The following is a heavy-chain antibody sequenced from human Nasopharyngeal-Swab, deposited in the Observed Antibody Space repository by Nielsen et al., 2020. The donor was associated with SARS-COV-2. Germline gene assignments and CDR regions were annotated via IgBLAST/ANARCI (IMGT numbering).Heavy chain of an antibody. J-gene: IGHJ5*02. Sequence: WVREAPGHGLEWVGGIIPILGIANYAQKFQGRVTITADKSTSTAYMELSSLRSEDTAVYYCASSHCSSTSCYHWFDPWGQGTLVTVSS. D-gene: IGHD2-2*01. CDR2: IIPILGIA. CDR3: ASSHCSSTSCYHWFDP. V-gene: IGHV1-69*10.